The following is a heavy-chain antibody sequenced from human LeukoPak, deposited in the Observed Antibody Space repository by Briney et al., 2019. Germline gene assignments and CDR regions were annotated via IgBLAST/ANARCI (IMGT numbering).Heavy chain of an antibody. D-gene: IGHD4-11*01. CDR3: ARNEYSNYRHAFDI. CDR1: GYTFTSYG. Sequence: ASVKVSCKASGYTFTSYGISWVRQAPGQGLEWMGWITTNNGNTNYAQKLQGRVTMTTDTSTSTAYMELRSLRSDDTAVYYCARNEYSNYRHAFDIWGQGTMVTVSS. J-gene: IGHJ3*02. V-gene: IGHV1-18*01. CDR2: ITTNNGNT.